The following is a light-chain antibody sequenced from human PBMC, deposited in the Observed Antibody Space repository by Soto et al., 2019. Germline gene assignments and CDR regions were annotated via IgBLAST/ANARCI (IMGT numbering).Light chain of an antibody. Sequence: EIVLTQSPATLSLSPGERATLSCRASQSVSSYLAWYQQKPGQAPRLLIYDASNRATGIPARFSGSGSGSDFTLTISSLEPEDFAVYYCQHRSNWPLTFGGGTKVEIK. CDR3: QHRSNWPLT. V-gene: IGKV3-11*01. CDR2: DAS. J-gene: IGKJ4*01. CDR1: QSVSSY.